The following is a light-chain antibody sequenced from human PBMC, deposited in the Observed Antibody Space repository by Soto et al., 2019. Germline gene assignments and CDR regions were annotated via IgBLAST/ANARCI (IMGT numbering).Light chain of an antibody. Sequence: QAVVTQPPSASETPGRRVTISCSGSSSNIGSNTVNWYQQLPGTAPKLLIYSNNQRPSGVPDRFSGSKSGTSGSLAISGLQSEDEADYYCAAWDDSLNGHWVFGGGTKLTVL. V-gene: IGLV1-44*01. J-gene: IGLJ3*02. CDR1: SSNIGSNT. CDR3: AAWDDSLNGHWV. CDR2: SNN.